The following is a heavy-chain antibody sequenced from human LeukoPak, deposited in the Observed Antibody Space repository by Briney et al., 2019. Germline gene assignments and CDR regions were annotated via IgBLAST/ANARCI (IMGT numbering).Heavy chain of an antibody. V-gene: IGHV3-53*01. D-gene: IGHD2-15*01. J-gene: IGHJ4*02. Sequence: GGSLRLPCAASGFTVSSSYMNWVRQAPGKGLEWVSLIYGGGSTYYADSVKGRFTISRDNSKNTLYLQMNSLRAEDTAVYYCARRGGGGRSFDYWGQGTLVTVSS. CDR3: ARRGGGGRSFDY. CDR2: IYGGGST. CDR1: GFTVSSSY.